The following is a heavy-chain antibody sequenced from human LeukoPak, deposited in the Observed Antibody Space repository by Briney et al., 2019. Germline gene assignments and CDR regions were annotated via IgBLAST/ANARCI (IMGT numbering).Heavy chain of an antibody. J-gene: IGHJ6*03. D-gene: IGHD2/OR15-2a*01. CDR3: TTLEVTLTSSLLYYYMDV. CDR2: IRSKIDDGTT. Sequence: GGSLRLSCAASGFTFSNAWMSWVRQAPGKGLEWVGHIRSKIDDGTTDSAAPVKGRFIISRDDSKNTLYLQMNSLKTEDTAVYYCTTLEVTLTSSLLYYYMDVWGKGTTVTVSS. CDR1: GFTFSNAW. V-gene: IGHV3-15*01.